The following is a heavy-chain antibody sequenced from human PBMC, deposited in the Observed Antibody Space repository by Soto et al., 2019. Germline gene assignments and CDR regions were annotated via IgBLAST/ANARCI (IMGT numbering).Heavy chain of an antibody. CDR2: ISAYNGNT. CDR3: ARDRGDYYDFWSNGRMDV. J-gene: IGHJ6*02. D-gene: IGHD3-3*01. Sequence: ASVKVSFKASCYTFTSYGISWVRQAPGQGLEWMGWISAYNGNTNYAQKLQGRVTMTTDTSTSTAYMELRSLRSDDTAVSYCARDRGDYYDFWSNGRMDVWGQGTTVTVSS. CDR1: CYTFTSYG. V-gene: IGHV1-18*04.